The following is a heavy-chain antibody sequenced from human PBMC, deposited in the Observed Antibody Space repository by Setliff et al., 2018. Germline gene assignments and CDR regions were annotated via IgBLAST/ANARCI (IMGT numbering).Heavy chain of an antibody. CDR1: GGSISSSSYY. CDR2: IYYSGST. CDR3: ARGDFDIVVVVAADHNWFDP. D-gene: IGHD2-15*01. V-gene: IGHV4-39*07. J-gene: IGHJ5*02. Sequence: TLSLTCTVSGGSISSSSYYWGWIRQPPGKGLEWIGSIYYSGSTYYNPSLKSRVTISVDTSKNQFSLKLSSVTAADTAVYYCARGDFDIVVVVAADHNWFDPWGQGTLVTVSS.